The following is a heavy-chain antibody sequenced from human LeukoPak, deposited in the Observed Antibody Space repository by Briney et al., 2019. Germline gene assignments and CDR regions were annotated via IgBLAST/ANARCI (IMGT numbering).Heavy chain of an antibody. D-gene: IGHD2-15*01. CDR3: AKIRGGSWNAFDI. CDR1: GFTFSSYA. CDR2: ISGSGGST. J-gene: IGHJ3*02. Sequence: GGSLRLSCAASGFTFSSYAMSWVRQAPGKGLEWVSAISGSGGSTYYADSVKGPFTISRDNSKNTLYLQMNSLRAEDTAVYYCAKIRGGSWNAFDIWGQGTMVTVSS. V-gene: IGHV3-23*01.